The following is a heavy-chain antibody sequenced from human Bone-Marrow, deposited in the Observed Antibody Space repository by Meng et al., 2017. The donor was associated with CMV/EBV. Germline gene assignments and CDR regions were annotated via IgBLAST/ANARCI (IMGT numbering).Heavy chain of an antibody. CDR1: GFSFSSYI. J-gene: IGHJ6*02. V-gene: IGHV3-21*01. D-gene: IGHD2/OR15-2a*01. CDR3: ARATLRDLYGKDV. Sequence: GESLKISCVASGFSFSSYIMCWVRQAPGKGLEWVSYITPSGSHVYYIDSVEGRFTISRDNAKNSLYLQMESLRAEDTALYYCARATLRDLYGKDVWGQGTTVTVSS. CDR2: ITPSGSHV.